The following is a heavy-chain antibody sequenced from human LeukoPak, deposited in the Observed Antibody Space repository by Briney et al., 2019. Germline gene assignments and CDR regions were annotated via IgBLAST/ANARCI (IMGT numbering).Heavy chain of an antibody. CDR3: ARGSYGDPSRIDY. Sequence: ASVKVSCKASGYTFTSYAMHWVRQAPGQRLEWMGWINAGNGNTKYSQKFQGRVTITRDTSASTAYMELSSLRSEDTAVYYCARGSYGDPSRIDYWGQGTLVTVSS. V-gene: IGHV1-3*01. CDR1: GYTFTSYA. D-gene: IGHD4-17*01. J-gene: IGHJ4*02. CDR2: INAGNGNT.